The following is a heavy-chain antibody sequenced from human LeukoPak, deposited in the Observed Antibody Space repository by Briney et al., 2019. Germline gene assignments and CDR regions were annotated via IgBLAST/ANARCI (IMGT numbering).Heavy chain of an antibody. J-gene: IGHJ6*03. V-gene: IGHV4-4*09. Sequence: SETLSLTCTVSGGSISSSHWSWIRQPPGKGLEWIGNIHTSGGTNYSPSLKSRVTISLDTSRNQFSLKLSSVTAADTAVYYCARGRSTVVTPNYYYYYCMDVWGRGTTVTVSS. CDR1: GGSISSSH. D-gene: IGHD4-23*01. CDR2: IHTSGGT. CDR3: ARGRSTVVTPNYYYYYCMDV.